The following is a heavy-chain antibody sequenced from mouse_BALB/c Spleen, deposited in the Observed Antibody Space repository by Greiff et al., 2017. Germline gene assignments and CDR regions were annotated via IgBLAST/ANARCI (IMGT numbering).Heavy chain of an antibody. V-gene: IGHV5-6-5*01. J-gene: IGHJ2*01. CDR2: ISSGGST. Sequence: VKLVESGGGLVKPGGSLKLSCAASGFTFSSYAMSWVRQTPEKRLEWVASISSGGSTYYPDSVKGRFTISRDNDRNILYLQMSSLRSEDTAMYYCARGGDYFDYWGQGTTLTVSS. CDR3: ARGGDYFDY. CDR1: GFTFSSYA.